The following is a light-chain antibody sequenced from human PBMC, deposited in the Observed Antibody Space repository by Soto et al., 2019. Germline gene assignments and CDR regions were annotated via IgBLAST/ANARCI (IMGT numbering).Light chain of an antibody. V-gene: IGKV2-28*01. CDR2: LAS. J-gene: IGKJ2*01. CDR3: MQALQTPYT. Sequence: EIVMTQSPPSLTVTPGEPASISCRSSQRLLHSNGNTFLDWYLQKPGQSPQLLIYLASNRASGVPDRVSGSGACTDFTLKISRVEAEDVGVYYCMQALQTPYTFGQGTKLEIK. CDR1: QRLLHSNGNTF.